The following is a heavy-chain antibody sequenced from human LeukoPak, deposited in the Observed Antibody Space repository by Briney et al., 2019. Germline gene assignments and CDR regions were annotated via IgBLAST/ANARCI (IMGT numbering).Heavy chain of an antibody. CDR1: DASINNYY. D-gene: IGHD2-8*01. CDR3: TRVVNGGHFDY. Sequence: PSETLSLTCSVSDASINNYYWTWIRQPPGKGLEWIGYVYHTGASGYHPSLKSRVAMSLDTSKNQVSLNLRSVTAADTAVYFCTRVVNGGHFDYWGQGTLVTVSS. CDR2: VYHTGAS. V-gene: IGHV4-59*01. J-gene: IGHJ4*02.